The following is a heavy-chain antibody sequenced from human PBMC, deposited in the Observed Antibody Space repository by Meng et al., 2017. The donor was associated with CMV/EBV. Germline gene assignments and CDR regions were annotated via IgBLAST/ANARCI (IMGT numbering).Heavy chain of an antibody. CDR3: ARAGGGSGSYPFDY. J-gene: IGHJ4*02. V-gene: IGHV3-21*01. CDR1: GFTFSSYS. CDR2: ISSSSSYI. D-gene: IGHD1-26*01. Sequence: SGFTFSSYSMNWVRQAPGKGLEWVSSISSSSSYISYADSVKGRFTISRDNAKNSLYLQMNSLRAEDTAVYYCARAGGGSGSYPFDYWGQGTLVTVSS.